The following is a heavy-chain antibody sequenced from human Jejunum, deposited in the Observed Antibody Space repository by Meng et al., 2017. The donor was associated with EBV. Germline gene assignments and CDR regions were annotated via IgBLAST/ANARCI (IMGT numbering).Heavy chain of an antibody. V-gene: IGHV4-59*01. CDR1: GVSMSNFY. CDR2: IYYSVST. J-gene: IGHJ4*02. Sequence: QVQRKESGPGLVKPSETLSLTSTVSGVSMSNFYWSWFRQPTGKGLEWIGYIYYSVSTNYNPSLESRVTISVDTSKNQFSLSLSSVTAADTAVYYCARGGGRPEYWGQGILVTVSS. D-gene: IGHD3-10*01. CDR3: ARGGGRPEY.